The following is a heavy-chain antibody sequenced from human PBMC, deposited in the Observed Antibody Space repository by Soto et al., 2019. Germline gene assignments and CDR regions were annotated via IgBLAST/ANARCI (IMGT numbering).Heavy chain of an antibody. J-gene: IGHJ4*02. CDR1: RGTFSSYA. D-gene: IGHD5-12*01. Sequence: PVKVSCKASRGTFSSYAISWVRQAPGQGLEWMGGIIPIFGTANYAQKFQGRVTITADESTSTAYMELSSLRSDDTAVYYCARDYPRGGYNHYWGQGTLVTVSS. CDR3: ARDYPRGGYNHY. V-gene: IGHV1-69*13. CDR2: IIPIFGTA.